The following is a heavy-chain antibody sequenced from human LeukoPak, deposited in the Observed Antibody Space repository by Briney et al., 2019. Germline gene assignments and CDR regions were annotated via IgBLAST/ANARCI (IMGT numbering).Heavy chain of an antibody. J-gene: IGHJ4*02. Sequence: GRSLRLSCAASGFTFDGYAMHWVRQAPGKGLEWVSGISWNSGSIGYADSVKGRFTISRDNAKNSLYLQMNSLRAEDTALYYCAKEDCSGGSCYFDYWGQGTLVTVSS. D-gene: IGHD2-15*01. CDR1: GFTFDGYA. V-gene: IGHV3-9*01. CDR2: ISWNSGSI. CDR3: AKEDCSGGSCYFDY.